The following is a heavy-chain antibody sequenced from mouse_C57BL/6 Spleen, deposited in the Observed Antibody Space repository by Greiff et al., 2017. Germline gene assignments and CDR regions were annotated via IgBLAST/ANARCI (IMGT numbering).Heavy chain of an antibody. CDR3: ARGGDLLWGAMDY. J-gene: IGHJ4*01. Sequence: QVQLQQPGAELVMPGASVKLSCKASGYTFTSYWMHWVKQRPGQGLEWIGEIDPSDSYTNYNQKFKGKSTLTVDKSSSTAYMQLSSLTSEDSAVYYCARGGDLLWGAMDYWGQGTSVTVSS. D-gene: IGHD2-1*01. CDR1: GYTFTSYW. CDR2: IDPSDSYT. V-gene: IGHV1-69*01.